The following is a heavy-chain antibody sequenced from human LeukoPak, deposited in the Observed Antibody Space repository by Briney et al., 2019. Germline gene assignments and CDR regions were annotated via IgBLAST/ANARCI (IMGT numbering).Heavy chain of an antibody. CDR1: GFTFSIYA. V-gene: IGHV3-23*01. D-gene: IGHD3/OR15-3a*01. Sequence: GGSLRLSCAASGFTFSIYAMDWVRQAPGKGLEWVSRISVSSANTYYIDSVKGRFTVSRDNSKNTLYLQMNSLRAEDTAEYYCAKVATTWTIDYWGQGTLVTVSS. CDR3: AKVATTWTIDY. CDR2: ISVSSANT. J-gene: IGHJ4*02.